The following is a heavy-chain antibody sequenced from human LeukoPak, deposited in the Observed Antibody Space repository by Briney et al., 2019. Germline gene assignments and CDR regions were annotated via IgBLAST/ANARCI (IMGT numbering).Heavy chain of an antibody. V-gene: IGHV4-61*02. CDR3: ARVSSSWCGGLDY. CDR1: GGSISSGSYY. Sequence: PSETLSLTCTVSGGSISSGSYYWSWIRQPAGKGLEWIGRIYTSGSTNYNPSLKSRVTISVDTSKNHFSLKLSSVTAADTAVYYCARVSSSWCGGLDYWGQGTLVTVSS. D-gene: IGHD6-13*01. J-gene: IGHJ4*02. CDR2: IYTSGST.